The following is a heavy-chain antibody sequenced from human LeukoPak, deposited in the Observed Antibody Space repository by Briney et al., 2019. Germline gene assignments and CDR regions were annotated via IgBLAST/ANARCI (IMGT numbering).Heavy chain of an antibody. J-gene: IGHJ4*02. V-gene: IGHV4-39*07. Sequence: NPSETLSLTCTVSGGSISSSSYYWGWIRQPPGKGLEWIGSIYYSGSTYYNPSLKSRVTISVDTSKNQFSLKLSSVTAADTAVYYCARSIAVAVFDYWGQGTLVTVSS. D-gene: IGHD6-19*01. CDR1: GGSISSSSYY. CDR2: IYYSGST. CDR3: ARSIAVAVFDY.